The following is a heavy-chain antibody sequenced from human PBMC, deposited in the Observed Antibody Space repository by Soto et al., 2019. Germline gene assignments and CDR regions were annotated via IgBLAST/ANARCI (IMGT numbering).Heavy chain of an antibody. Sequence: QVQLVQSGAEVKRAESSVKVSCKAYGGTFSIYAISWVRQAPGQGLEWMGGIIPIFGTANYAQKFQGRVTITADESTSTAYMELSSLRSEDTTVYYCARSITMVRGVSSYYYYYGMDVWGQGTTVTVSS. J-gene: IGHJ6*02. CDR1: GGTFSIYA. CDR2: IIPIFGTA. CDR3: ARSITMVRGVSSYYYYYGMDV. V-gene: IGHV1-69*01. D-gene: IGHD3-10*01.